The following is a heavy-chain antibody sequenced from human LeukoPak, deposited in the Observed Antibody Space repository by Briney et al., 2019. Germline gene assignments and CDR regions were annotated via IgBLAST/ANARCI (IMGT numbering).Heavy chain of an antibody. D-gene: IGHD3-22*01. Sequence: ASVKVSCKASGYTFTSYAMHWVRQAPGQRLEWMGWINAGNGNTKYSQEFQGRVTITRDTSASTAYMELSSLRSEDMAVYYCARSGAWDSSGLVDYWGQGTLVTVSS. J-gene: IGHJ4*02. CDR2: INAGNGNT. CDR1: GYTFTSYA. V-gene: IGHV1-3*03. CDR3: ARSGAWDSSGLVDY.